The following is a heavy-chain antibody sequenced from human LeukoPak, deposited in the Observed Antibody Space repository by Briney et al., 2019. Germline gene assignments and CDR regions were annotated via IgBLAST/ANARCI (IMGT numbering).Heavy chain of an antibody. CDR2: IYHSGST. V-gene: IGHV4-38-2*01. CDR1: GYSISSGYY. D-gene: IGHD3-3*01. J-gene: IGHJ6*03. CDR3: ARLRWSGYYYYYMDV. Sequence: SETLSLTCAVSGYSISSGYYWGWIRQPPGKGLEWIGSIYHSGSTYYNPSLKSRVTISVDTSENQFSLKLSSVTAADTAVYYCARLRWSGYYYYYMDVWGKGTTVTVSS.